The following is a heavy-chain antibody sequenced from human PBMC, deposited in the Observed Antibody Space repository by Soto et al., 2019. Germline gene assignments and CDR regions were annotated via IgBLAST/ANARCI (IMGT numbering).Heavy chain of an antibody. CDR1: GFTFTRYS. CDR3: ARESEDLTSNFDY. J-gene: IGHJ4*02. CDR2: ISSTTNYI. V-gene: IGHV3-21*06. Sequence: GGSLRLSCAASGFTFTRYSMNWVRQAPGKGLEWVSSISSTTNYIYYGDSMKGRFTISGDNAKNSLYLEMNSLRAEDTAVYYCARESEDLTSNFDYWGQGTLVTVSS.